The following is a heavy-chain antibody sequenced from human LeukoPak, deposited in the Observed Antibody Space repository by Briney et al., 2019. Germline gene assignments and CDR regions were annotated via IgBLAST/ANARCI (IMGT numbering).Heavy chain of an antibody. CDR1: GFTFSSYW. Sequence: GGSLRLSCAASGFTFSSYWMSWVRQAPGKGLEWVANIKQDGSEKYYVDSVKGRFTISRDNAKNSLYLQMNSLRAEDTAVYYCASSEAGGSYWYFDYWGQGTLVTVSS. CDR3: ASSEAGGSYWYFDY. D-gene: IGHD1-26*01. CDR2: IKQDGSEK. V-gene: IGHV3-7*01. J-gene: IGHJ4*02.